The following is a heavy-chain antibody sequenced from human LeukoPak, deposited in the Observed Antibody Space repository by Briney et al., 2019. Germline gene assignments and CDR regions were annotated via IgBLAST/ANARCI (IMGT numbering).Heavy chain of an antibody. D-gene: IGHD6-19*01. Sequence: SETLSLTRTVSGGSISSGGYYWSWIRQPPGKGLEWIGYIYHSGSTYYNPSLKSRVTISVDTSKNQFSLKLSSVTAADTAVYYCARGGQWLVVNAFDIWGQGTMVTVSS. V-gene: IGHV4-30-2*01. CDR3: ARGGQWLVVNAFDI. CDR2: IYHSGST. J-gene: IGHJ3*02. CDR1: GGSISSGGYY.